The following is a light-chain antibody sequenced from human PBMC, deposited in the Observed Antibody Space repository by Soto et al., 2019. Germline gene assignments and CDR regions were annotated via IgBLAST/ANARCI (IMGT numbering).Light chain of an antibody. J-gene: IGKJ2*01. CDR2: GAS. V-gene: IGKV3-20*01. CDR1: QNVRSGY. CDR3: QQYVNSPFT. Sequence: EIVLTQSPGTLSLSPGERATLSCRASQNVRSGYLAWYQQKPGQAPRLLIYGASSRATCIPDRFSGSGSGTDFTLTISRLEPEDFAVYYCQQYVNSPFTFGQGTKLEIK.